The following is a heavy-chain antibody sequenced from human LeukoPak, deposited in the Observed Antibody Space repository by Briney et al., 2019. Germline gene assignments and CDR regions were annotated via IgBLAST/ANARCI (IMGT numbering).Heavy chain of an antibody. D-gene: IGHD2-21*02. J-gene: IGHJ4*02. CDR1: GFPFSSYA. Sequence: GGSLRLSCAASGFPFSSYAMHWVRQAPGKGLEWVAVISYDGSNKYYADSVKGRFTISRDNSKNTLYLQMNSLRAEDTAVYYCAKDISGGDCPDYWGQGTLVTVSS. CDR2: ISYDGSNK. CDR3: AKDISGGDCPDY. V-gene: IGHV3-30*04.